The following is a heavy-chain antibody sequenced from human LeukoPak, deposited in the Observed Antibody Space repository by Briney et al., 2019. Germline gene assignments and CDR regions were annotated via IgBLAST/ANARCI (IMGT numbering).Heavy chain of an antibody. CDR3: AKVYSSGWYVDS. Sequence: SGGSLRLSCAASGFTFSSYAMSWVRQAPGKGLEWVSGISDGGGSTHYADSVKGRFTISRDNSKNTLYLQMNTLRAEDTAVYYCAKVYSSGWYVDSWGQGTLVTVSS. J-gene: IGHJ4*02. CDR2: ISDGGGST. CDR1: GFTFSSYA. V-gene: IGHV3-23*01. D-gene: IGHD6-19*01.